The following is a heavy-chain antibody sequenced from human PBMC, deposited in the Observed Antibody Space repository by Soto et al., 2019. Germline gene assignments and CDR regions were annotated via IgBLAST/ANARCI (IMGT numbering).Heavy chain of an antibody. V-gene: IGHV3-48*02. CDR3: ARVPAASYYYDSSGLLGFDL. CDR1: GFTFSSYS. J-gene: IGHJ2*01. Sequence: VQLVESGGGLVQPGGSLRLSCAASGFTFSSYSMNWVRQAPGKGLEWVSYISSSSSTIYYADSEKGRFTISRDNAKNSLYLQMNSLRDEDTAVYYCARVPAASYYYDSSGLLGFDLWGRGTLVTVSS. D-gene: IGHD3-22*01. CDR2: ISSSSSTI.